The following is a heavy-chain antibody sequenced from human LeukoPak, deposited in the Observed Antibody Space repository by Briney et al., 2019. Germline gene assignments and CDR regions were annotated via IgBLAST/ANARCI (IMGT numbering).Heavy chain of an antibody. D-gene: IGHD3-3*01. CDR2: IYYSGST. J-gene: IGHJ6*03. CDR3: ARDGSYYDFWSGYYKGSYYYYYMDV. Sequence: SETLSLTCTVSGGSISSSSYYWGWIRQPPGKGLEWIGSIYYSGSTYYNPSLESRVTISVDTSKNQFSLKLSSVTAADTAGYYCARDGSYYDFWSGYYKGSYYYYYMDVWGKGTTVTVSS. V-gene: IGHV4-39*07. CDR1: GGSISSSSYY.